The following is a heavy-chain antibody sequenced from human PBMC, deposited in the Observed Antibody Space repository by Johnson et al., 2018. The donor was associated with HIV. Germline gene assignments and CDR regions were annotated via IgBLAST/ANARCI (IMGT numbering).Heavy chain of an antibody. CDR2: LYGGGSP. Sequence: EVQLVESGGGLVQPGGSLRLSCAASGFTVSSNYITWVRQAPGAGLVWVSVLYGGGSPYYADSVLGWLAFSRDNSKITLYLQMNSLSAEDTATYFCARAGYSISGYGYGLDVWGQGAMVIVSS. J-gene: IGHJ3*01. V-gene: IGHV3-66*02. CDR1: GFTVSSNY. D-gene: IGHD5-18*01. CDR3: ARAGYSISGYGYGLDV.